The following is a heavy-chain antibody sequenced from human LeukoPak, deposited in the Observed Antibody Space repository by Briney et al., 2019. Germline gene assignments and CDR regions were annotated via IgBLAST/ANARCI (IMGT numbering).Heavy chain of an antibody. CDR3: ARLSYYDSSGSY. CDR2: INHSGST. Sequence: PSETLSLTCTVSGGSISSSSYYWSWIRQPPGKGLEWIGEINHSGSTNYNPSLKSRVTISVDTSKNQFSLKLSSVTAADTAVYYCARLSYYDSSGSYWGQGTLVTVSS. V-gene: IGHV4-39*07. J-gene: IGHJ4*02. D-gene: IGHD3-22*01. CDR1: GGSISSSSYY.